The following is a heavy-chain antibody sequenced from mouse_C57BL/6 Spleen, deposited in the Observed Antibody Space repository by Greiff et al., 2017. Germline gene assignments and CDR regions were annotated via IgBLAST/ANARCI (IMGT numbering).Heavy chain of an antibody. J-gene: IGHJ3*01. CDR2: IDPSDSYT. V-gene: IGHV1-69*01. CDR1: GYTFTSYW. Sequence: QVQLQQPGAELVMPGASVKLSCKASGYTFTSYWMHWVKQRPGQGLEWIGEIDPSDSYTNYNQKFKGKSTLTVDKSSSTAYMQLSSLTSEDSAVYYCARVGPYSNYVFAYWGQGTLVTVSA. D-gene: IGHD2-5*01. CDR3: ARVGPYSNYVFAY.